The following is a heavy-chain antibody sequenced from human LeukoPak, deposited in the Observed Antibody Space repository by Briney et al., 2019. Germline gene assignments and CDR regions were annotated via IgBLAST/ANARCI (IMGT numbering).Heavy chain of an antibody. CDR3: ARTYCGGDCRGYYYHYYMDV. V-gene: IGHV4-4*07. J-gene: IGHJ6*03. CDR1: GGSISSYY. Sequence: SETLSLTCTVSGGSISSYYWSWIRQPAGKGLEWIGRIYTSGSTKYNPSLKSRVTISVDTSKKQFSLKLSSVTAADTAVYYCARTYCGGDCRGYYYHYYMDVWGRGTTVTISS. D-gene: IGHD2-21*02. CDR2: IYTSGST.